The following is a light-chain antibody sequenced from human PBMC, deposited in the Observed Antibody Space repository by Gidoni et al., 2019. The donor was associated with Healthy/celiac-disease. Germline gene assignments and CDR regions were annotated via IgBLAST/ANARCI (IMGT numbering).Light chain of an antibody. CDR2: ASS. V-gene: IGKV1-39*01. CDR1: QSIRRY. Sequence: IQTTESPSSPSASVGDRVTITGRASQSIRRYLNLYHQKPGKAPKLLIYASSSLQIGVPSRFRGSGPGTGFTLTIGNLQPEDFATCYCKQSYSTPRYSFGQGTKLEIK. CDR3: KQSYSTPRYS. J-gene: IGKJ2*03.